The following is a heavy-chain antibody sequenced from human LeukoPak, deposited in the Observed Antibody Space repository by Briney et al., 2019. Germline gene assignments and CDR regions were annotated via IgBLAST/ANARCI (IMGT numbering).Heavy chain of an antibody. CDR3: AELGITMIGGV. Sequence: PGGSLRLSCAASGFTFSSYTLNWVRQAPGKGLEWVSGISGSGAVAYYADSVKGRFTISRDNAKNSLYLQMNSLRAEDAAVYYCAELGITMIGGVWGKGTTVTISS. J-gene: IGHJ6*04. D-gene: IGHD3-10*02. CDR2: ISGSGAVA. CDR1: GFTFSSYT. V-gene: IGHV3-21*01.